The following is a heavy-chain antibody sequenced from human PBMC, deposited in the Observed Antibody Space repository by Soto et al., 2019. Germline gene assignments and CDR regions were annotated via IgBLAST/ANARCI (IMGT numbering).Heavy chain of an antibody. CDR3: AVAMLREILIFESSGMHV. CDR1: GGSFNNYA. CDR2: IIPNFDTP. Sequence: QVHLVQSGAEVKKPGSSVKVSCKTSGGSFNNYAVSWVRQAPGQGLVWMGGIIPNFDTPNYAQKFQDRVTIIADESTSTVYMELRSRRSNDTAVYYRAVAMLREILIFESSGMHVWGQGTTVIVSS. J-gene: IGHJ6*02. V-gene: IGHV1-69*01. D-gene: IGHD2-21*01.